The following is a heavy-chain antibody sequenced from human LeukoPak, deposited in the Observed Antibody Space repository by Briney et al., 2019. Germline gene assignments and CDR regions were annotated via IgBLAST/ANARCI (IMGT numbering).Heavy chain of an antibody. Sequence: GGSLRLSCAASGFTFSSYAMSWVRQAPGKGLEWVSAISGSGGSTYYADSVKGRFTISRDNSKNTLYLQMNSLRAEGTAVYYCAKDSLYSSGWYYFDYWGQGTLVTVSS. V-gene: IGHV3-23*01. CDR1: GFTFSSYA. D-gene: IGHD6-19*01. CDR2: ISGSGGST. J-gene: IGHJ4*02. CDR3: AKDSLYSSGWYYFDY.